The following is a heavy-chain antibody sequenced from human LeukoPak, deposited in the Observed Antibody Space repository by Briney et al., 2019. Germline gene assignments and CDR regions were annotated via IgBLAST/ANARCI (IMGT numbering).Heavy chain of an antibody. Sequence: QTGGSLRLSCAASGFTFSTYGMTWVRQAPGKGLEWVSSISGSGGSTYYADSVKGRVTVSRDNSKSTLFLQMNSLRAEDTAVYYCAKVGGYYYEAYFDYWGQGTLVTVSS. CDR2: ISGSGGST. J-gene: IGHJ4*02. V-gene: IGHV3-23*01. CDR1: GFTFSTYG. CDR3: AKVGGYYYEAYFDY. D-gene: IGHD3-22*01.